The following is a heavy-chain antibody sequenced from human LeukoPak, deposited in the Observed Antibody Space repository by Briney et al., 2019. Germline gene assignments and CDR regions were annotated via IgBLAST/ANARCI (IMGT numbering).Heavy chain of an antibody. D-gene: IGHD3-3*01. V-gene: IGHV3-23*01. CDR1: GFTFSNYG. CDR2: ISDSGGST. Sequence: GGSLRLSCAASGFTFSNYGMTWVRQAPGKGLEWVSGISDSGGSTKHAVSVKGRFTISRDNSKDTLYLQMNSLRAEDTAVYYCAKIGRRYDFWTGYYEEEVDYMDVWGQGTTVTVSS. J-gene: IGHJ6*03. CDR3: AKIGRRYDFWTGYYEEEVDYMDV.